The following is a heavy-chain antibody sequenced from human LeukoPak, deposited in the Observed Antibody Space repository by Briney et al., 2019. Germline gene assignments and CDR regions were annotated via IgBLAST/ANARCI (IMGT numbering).Heavy chain of an antibody. Sequence: PGGSLRLSCAASGFTFSSYGMHWVRQAPGKGLEWVAFIRYDGGNKYYADSVKGRFTISRDNSKNTLYLQMNSLRAEDTALYYCAKDISMVATDNYFDYWGQGTLVTVSS. V-gene: IGHV3-30*02. J-gene: IGHJ4*02. CDR3: AKDISMVATDNYFDY. D-gene: IGHD5-12*01. CDR2: IRYDGGNK. CDR1: GFTFSSYG.